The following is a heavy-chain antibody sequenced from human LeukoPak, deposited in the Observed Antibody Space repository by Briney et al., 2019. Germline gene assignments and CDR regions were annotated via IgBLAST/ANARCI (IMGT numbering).Heavy chain of an antibody. CDR3: ATGCAEGYCSSYQGYGMDV. D-gene: IGHD2-2*01. CDR1: RYTLTELS. V-gene: IGHV1-24*01. CDR2: FDPEDGET. J-gene: IGHJ6*02. Sequence: ASVKVSCKVSRYTLTELSMHWVRQAPGKGLEWMAGFDPEDGETIYAQKFQGRVTMTEDTSTDTAYMELSSLRSEDTAVYYCATGCAEGYCSSYQGYGMDVWGQGTTVTVSS.